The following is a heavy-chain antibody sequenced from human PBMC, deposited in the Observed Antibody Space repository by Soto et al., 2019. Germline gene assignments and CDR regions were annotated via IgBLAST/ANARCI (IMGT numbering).Heavy chain of an antibody. CDR1: GYTFTNFG. CDR2: ISAYNGNT. J-gene: IGHJ4*02. Sequence: QVQLVQSGAEVKKPGASVKVSCKASGYTFTNFGISWVRQAPGQGLEWMGWISAYNGNTNYAQNFQGRVTMTTDTSTSTAYVGLRSLRSDDTAVDYWARGGATVACWGQGTLVNVSP. V-gene: IGHV1-18*01. CDR3: ARGGATVAC. D-gene: IGHD3-16*01.